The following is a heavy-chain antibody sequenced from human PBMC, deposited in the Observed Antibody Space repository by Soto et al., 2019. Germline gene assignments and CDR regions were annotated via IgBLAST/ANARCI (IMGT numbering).Heavy chain of an antibody. CDR3: ARGFSSGWANNWFDP. D-gene: IGHD6-25*01. J-gene: IGHJ5*02. Sequence: QVQLQESGPGLVKPSGTLSLTCAVSGGSISSSNWWSWVRQPPGKGLEWIGEIYHSGSTNYNPSLKSRFTISVDKSKNQFSLKLSSVAAADTAVYYCARGFSSGWANNWFDPWGQGTLVTVSS. CDR1: GGSISSSNW. V-gene: IGHV4-4*02. CDR2: IYHSGST.